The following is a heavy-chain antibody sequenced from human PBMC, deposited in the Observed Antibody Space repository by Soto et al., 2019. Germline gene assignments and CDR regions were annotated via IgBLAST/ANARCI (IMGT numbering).Heavy chain of an antibody. Sequence: GGSLRLSCVASGFNFDDSAMNWVRQVPGKGLEWVSGITWNSGHILYADSVKGRFTISRDNAKKSLYLELNSLRPEDTVLYFCAKGRSSMIVVVMDYWGQGTPVTVSS. D-gene: IGHD3-22*01. V-gene: IGHV3-9*01. J-gene: IGHJ4*02. CDR2: ITWNSGHI. CDR3: AKGRSSMIVVVMDY. CDR1: GFNFDDSA.